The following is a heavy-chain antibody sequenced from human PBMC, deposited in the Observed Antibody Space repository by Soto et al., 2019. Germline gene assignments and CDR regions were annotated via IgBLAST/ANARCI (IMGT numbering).Heavy chain of an antibody. Sequence: GGSLRLSCAASGFTFSGSAMHWVRQASGKGLEWVGRIRSKANSYATAYAASVKGRFTISRDDSKNTAYLQMNSLKTEDTAVYYCTRRVDTAMVLGRRGMDVWGQGTTVTVSS. J-gene: IGHJ6*02. CDR1: GFTFSGSA. CDR2: IRSKANSYAT. V-gene: IGHV3-73*01. D-gene: IGHD5-18*01. CDR3: TRRVDTAMVLGRRGMDV.